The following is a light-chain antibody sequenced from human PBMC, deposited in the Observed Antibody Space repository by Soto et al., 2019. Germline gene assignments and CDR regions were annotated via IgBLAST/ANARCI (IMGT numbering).Light chain of an antibody. CDR2: DDI. CDR3: QVWDSSSDHHYV. Sequence: SYELTQPPSVSVAPGQTARITCGGNNIGSKSVHWYQQKPGQAPVLVVYDDIDRPSGIPERFSGSNSGNTATLTISRVEAGDEADYYCQVWDSSSDHHYVFGTGTKLTVL. CDR1: NIGSKS. V-gene: IGLV3-21*02. J-gene: IGLJ1*01.